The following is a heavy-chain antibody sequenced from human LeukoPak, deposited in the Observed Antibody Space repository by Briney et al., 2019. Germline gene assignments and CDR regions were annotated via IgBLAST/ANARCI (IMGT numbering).Heavy chain of an antibody. CDR2: IYHSGST. V-gene: IGHV4-30-2*01. CDR1: GGSISSGGYY. CDR3: ATKRIAAADPYYFDY. D-gene: IGHD6-13*01. J-gene: IGHJ4*02. Sequence: SQTLSLTCTVSGGSISSGGYYWSWIRQPPGKGLEWIGYIYHSGSTYYNPSLKSRVTISVDRSKNQFSLKLSSVTAADTAVYYCATKRIAAADPYYFDYWGQGTLVTVSS.